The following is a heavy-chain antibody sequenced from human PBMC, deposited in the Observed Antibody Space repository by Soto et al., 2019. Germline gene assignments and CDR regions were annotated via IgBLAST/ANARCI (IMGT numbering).Heavy chain of an antibody. CDR3: ASRPLRYSDWLYDY. D-gene: IGHD3-9*01. Sequence: SVKVSCKASGGTFSSYTISWVRQAPGQGLEWMGRIIPILGIANYAQKFQGRVTITADKSTSTAYMELSSLRSEDPAVYYCASRPLRYSDWLYDYWGQGTLVTVSS. J-gene: IGHJ4*02. CDR1: GGTFSSYT. V-gene: IGHV1-69*02. CDR2: IIPILGIA.